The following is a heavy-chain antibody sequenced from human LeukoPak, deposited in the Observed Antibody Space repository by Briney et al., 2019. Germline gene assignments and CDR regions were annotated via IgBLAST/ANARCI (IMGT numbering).Heavy chain of an antibody. Sequence: SETLSLTCAVYGGSFSGYYWSWIRQPPGKGLEWLGYIYYSGSSNYNPSLKSRVTMSADTSKNQLSLKLSSVTAADTAVYYCAREVRDYGDYDFDYWGQGTLVTVSS. V-gene: IGHV4-59*01. CDR1: GGSFSGYY. CDR3: AREVRDYGDYDFDY. CDR2: IYYSGSS. D-gene: IGHD4-17*01. J-gene: IGHJ4*02.